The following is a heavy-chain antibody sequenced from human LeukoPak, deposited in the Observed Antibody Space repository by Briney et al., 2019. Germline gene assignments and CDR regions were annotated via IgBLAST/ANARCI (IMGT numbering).Heavy chain of an antibody. Sequence: GGSLRLSCAASGFTFSSYWMSWVRQAPGKGLEWVSYISSSGSTIYYADSVKGRFTISRDNAKNSLHLQMNSLRAEDTAVYYCARVLYCSGGSCWVGGFDYWGQGTLVTVSS. CDR1: GFTFSSYW. D-gene: IGHD2-15*01. CDR3: ARVLYCSGGSCWVGGFDY. V-gene: IGHV3-48*04. CDR2: ISSSGSTI. J-gene: IGHJ4*02.